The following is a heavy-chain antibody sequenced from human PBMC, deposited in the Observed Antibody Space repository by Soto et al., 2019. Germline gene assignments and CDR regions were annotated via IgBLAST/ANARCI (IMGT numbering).Heavy chain of an antibody. Sequence: HPGGSLRLSCAASVFTFSTPVMSWVRQAPGKGLQWVSSISGSGDRTYYADSVKGRFTVSRDNSKNTLYLDMNTVTADDTALYYCTWSLVARDAFDEWGQGTMVTVSS. CDR1: VFTFSTPV. J-gene: IGHJ3*01. CDR2: ISGSGDRT. V-gene: IGHV3-23*01. CDR3: TWSLVARDAFDE. D-gene: IGHD5-12*01.